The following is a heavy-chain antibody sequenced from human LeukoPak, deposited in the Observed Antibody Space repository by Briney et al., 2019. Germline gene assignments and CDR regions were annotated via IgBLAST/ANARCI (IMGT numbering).Heavy chain of an antibody. D-gene: IGHD5-18*01. CDR3: ARPAARRVYDAFDI. J-gene: IGHJ3*02. CDR2: FYYSGDT. V-gene: IGHV4-59*08. CDR1: GDSMRGFY. Sequence: SETLSLTCSVSGDSMRGFYWSWIRQPPGKALEWIGYFYYSGDTNYNPALESRLIISVDTSKNQFSLKLSSVTAADTAVYYCARPAARRVYDAFDIWGQGTMVTVSS.